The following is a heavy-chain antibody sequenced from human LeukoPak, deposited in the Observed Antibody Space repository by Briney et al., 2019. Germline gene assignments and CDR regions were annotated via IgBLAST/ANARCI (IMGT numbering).Heavy chain of an antibody. J-gene: IGHJ4*02. CDR2: IYYSGST. CDR3: ARSILTVAGPFDY. V-gene: IGHV4-59*01. Sequence: SETLSLTCTVSGGSISSYYWSWIRQPPGKGLEWIGYIYYSGSTNYNPSLKSRVTMSVDTSKNQFSLKLSSVTAADTAVYFFARSILTVAGPFDYWGQGTLVTVSS. CDR1: GGSISSYY. D-gene: IGHD6-19*01.